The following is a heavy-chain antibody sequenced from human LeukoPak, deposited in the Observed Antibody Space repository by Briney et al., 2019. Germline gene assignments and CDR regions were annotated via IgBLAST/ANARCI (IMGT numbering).Heavy chain of an antibody. Sequence: ASVKVSCKASGYTFTGYYMHWVRQAPGQGLEWMGWINPNSGGTNYAQKFQGRVTMTRDTSISTAYMELSRLRSDDTAVYYCARASSGWSVYYYMDVWGKGTTVTVSS. D-gene: IGHD6-19*01. CDR2: INPNSGGT. CDR1: GYTFTGYY. V-gene: IGHV1-2*02. J-gene: IGHJ6*03. CDR3: ARASSGWSVYYYMDV.